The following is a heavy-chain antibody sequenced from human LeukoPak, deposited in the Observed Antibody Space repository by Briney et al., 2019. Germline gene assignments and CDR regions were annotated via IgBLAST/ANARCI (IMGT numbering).Heavy chain of an antibody. CDR1: AGTFSSYA. CDR3: ARAVGARLYYYYMDV. J-gene: IGHJ6*03. Sequence: SVQVSCHASAGTFSSYAISWVRQAPGQGLEWMGWIIPIFGTANYAQKFQGRVTITADKPTSTAYMELSSLRSEDTAVYYCARAVGARLYYYYMDVWGKGTTVTVSS. CDR2: IIPIFGTA. V-gene: IGHV1-69*06. D-gene: IGHD1-26*01.